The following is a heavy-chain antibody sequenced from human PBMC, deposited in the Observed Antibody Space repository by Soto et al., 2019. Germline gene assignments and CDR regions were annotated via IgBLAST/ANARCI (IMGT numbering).Heavy chain of an antibody. CDR1: GFTFSTYA. CDR3: XXXXXXXXXXCMDV. CDR2: IRGSGGRT. Sequence: EVQLLESGGNLVQPGGSLRLSCVTSGFTFSTYAMTWVRQAPGKXXEWVSSIRGSGGRTHYADSVKGRFAISRDDSKXXXXXXXXXXXXXXXXXXXXXXXXXXXXXXCMDVWGQGTTVTVSS. V-gene: IGHV3-23*01. J-gene: IGHJ6*02.